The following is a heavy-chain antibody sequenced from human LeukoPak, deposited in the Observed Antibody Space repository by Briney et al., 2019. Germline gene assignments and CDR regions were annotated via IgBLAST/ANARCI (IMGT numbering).Heavy chain of an antibody. Sequence: GGSLRLSCAASGFTFSSYAMSWVRQAPGKGLEWVSGILDSGYSTYYANSVKGRFTISRDNSNNTLYLQMDSLRAEDTAVYYCAKLGGHPLHNYYVGVWGKGTTVAVSS. V-gene: IGHV3-23*01. CDR1: GFTFSSYA. D-gene: IGHD3-16*01. J-gene: IGHJ6*03. CDR3: AKLGGHPLHNYYVGV. CDR2: ILDSGYST.